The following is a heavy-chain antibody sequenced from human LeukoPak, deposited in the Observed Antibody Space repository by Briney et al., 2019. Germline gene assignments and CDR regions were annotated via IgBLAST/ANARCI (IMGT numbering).Heavy chain of an antibody. CDR1: GFTFSSYA. CDR3: AKEAFLYYDSSGYYFDY. V-gene: IGHV3-23*01. D-gene: IGHD3-22*01. Sequence: GGSLRLSCAASGFTFSSYAMSWVRQAPGKGLEWVSAISGSGGSTYYADSVKGRFTISRDNSKNTLYLQMNGQRAEDTAVYYCAKEAFLYYDSSGYYFDYWGQGTLVTVSS. J-gene: IGHJ4*02. CDR2: ISGSGGST.